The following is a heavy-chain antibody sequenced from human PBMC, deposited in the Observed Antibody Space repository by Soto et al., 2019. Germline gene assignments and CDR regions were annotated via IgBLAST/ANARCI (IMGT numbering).Heavy chain of an antibody. CDR3: ARGVRSGYDLDY. Sequence: EVQLVESGGGLVQPGGSLRLSCAASGFTSSSYWMHWVRQVPGKGLVWVSRINSDGSSTSYADSVKGRFTISRDNAKNTLYVQVHSLSAEDTAMYYCARGVRSGYDLDYWGQGTLVTVSS. V-gene: IGHV3-74*01. CDR1: GFTSSSYW. J-gene: IGHJ4*02. D-gene: IGHD5-12*01. CDR2: INSDGSST.